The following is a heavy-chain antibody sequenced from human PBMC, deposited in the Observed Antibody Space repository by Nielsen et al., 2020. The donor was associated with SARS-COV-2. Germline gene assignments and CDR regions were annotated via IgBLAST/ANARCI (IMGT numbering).Heavy chain of an antibody. Sequence: SETLSLTCAVSGGSIGSGGYSWSWIRQPPGKGLEWIGYIYHSGRTYYNPSLKSRVTISVDRSKNQFSLKPSSVTAADTAVYYCARGGRITFGGADDAFDIWGQGTMVTVSS. J-gene: IGHJ3*02. CDR3: ARGGRITFGGADDAFDI. CDR1: GGSIGSGGYS. D-gene: IGHD3-16*01. V-gene: IGHV4-30-2*01. CDR2: IYHSGRT.